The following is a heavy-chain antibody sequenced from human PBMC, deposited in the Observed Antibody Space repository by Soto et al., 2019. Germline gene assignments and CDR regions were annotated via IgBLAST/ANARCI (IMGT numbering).Heavy chain of an antibody. V-gene: IGHV1-69*13. CDR2: IIPIFGTA. J-gene: IGHJ4*02. CDR3: ARGNYYDSSGYYFV. CDR1: GGTFSSYA. D-gene: IGHD3-22*01. Sequence: RASVKVSCKASGGTFSSYAISWVRQAPGQGLEWMGGIIPIFGTANYAQKFQGRVTITADESTSTAYMELSSLRSEDTAVYYCARGNYYDSSGYYFVWGQGTLVTVSS.